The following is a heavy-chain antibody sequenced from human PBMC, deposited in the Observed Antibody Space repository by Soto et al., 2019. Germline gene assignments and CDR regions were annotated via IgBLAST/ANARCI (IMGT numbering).Heavy chain of an antibody. CDR2: ISGSGGGT. Sequence: PGGSLRLSCAASGFTFSSYAMSWVRQAPGKGLEWVSTISGSGGGTFYADSVKGRFTISRDNSRNTLYLQMNSLRAEDTAVYYCAKKVAVASPYWGLGTLVTVSS. D-gene: IGHD6-19*01. CDR3: AKKVAVASPY. J-gene: IGHJ4*02. V-gene: IGHV3-23*01. CDR1: GFTFSSYA.